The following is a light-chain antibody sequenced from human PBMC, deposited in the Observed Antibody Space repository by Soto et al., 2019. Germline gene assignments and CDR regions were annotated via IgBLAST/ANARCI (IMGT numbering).Light chain of an antibody. J-gene: IGKJ1*01. V-gene: IGKV3-15*01. Sequence: EILMKHSPATLSVSPGERVTLSCRAIQRVSSNLAWYQQNPGQAPRLPIYGPSTRATGIPARFSGSGSGTEFTLNNSSLQSDDLAVYYWQQYNNWPPWTFGQGIKVDIK. CDR1: QRVSSN. CDR3: QQYNNWPPWT. CDR2: GPS.